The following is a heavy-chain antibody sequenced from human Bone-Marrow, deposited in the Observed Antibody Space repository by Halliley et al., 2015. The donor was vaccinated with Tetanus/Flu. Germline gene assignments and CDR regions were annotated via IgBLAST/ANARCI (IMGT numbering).Heavy chain of an antibody. CDR1: GGSITCGTCY. V-gene: IGHV4-31*03. D-gene: IGHD3-10*01. J-gene: IGHJ4*02. CDR3: ARGPMPMGPFKYFGY. Sequence: TLSLTCTVSGGSITCGTCYWSWLRQRPGKGLEWIGYIYYSGTTYYNPSLRSRVTLSVDTSKKQFSLRPTSATAADTAVYYCARGPMPMGPFKYFGYGGQGPLVPVSS. CDR2: IYYSGTT.